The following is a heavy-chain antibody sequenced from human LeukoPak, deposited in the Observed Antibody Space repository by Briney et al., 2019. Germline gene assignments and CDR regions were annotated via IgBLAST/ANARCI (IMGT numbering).Heavy chain of an antibody. CDR2: INWDDGST. CDR3: ARADGGNNRGAFDI. V-gene: IGHV3-20*04. Sequence: GGSLRLSCAASGFTFDDHGMSWVRQAPGKGLEWVSGINWDDGSTGYADTIKRRLTIPTDNPKNSLYLQMNCLRAEDTALYYCARADGGNNRGAFDIWSQGTMVTVSS. CDR1: GFTFDDHG. D-gene: IGHD4-23*01. J-gene: IGHJ3*02.